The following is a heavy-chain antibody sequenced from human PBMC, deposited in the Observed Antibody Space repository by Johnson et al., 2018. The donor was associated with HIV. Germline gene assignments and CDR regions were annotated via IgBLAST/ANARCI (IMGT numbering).Heavy chain of an antibody. Sequence: QVQLVESGGGVVQPGGSLRLSCAASGFTFSSYGMHWVRQAPGKGLEWVAVISYHGSNKYYADSMKGRFTISRDNSKNTLYLQMGSLRAEDMAVYYCARRFYDSSGAGFDIWGQGTMVTVSS. CDR1: GFTFSSYG. V-gene: IGHV3-30*19. J-gene: IGHJ3*02. D-gene: IGHD3-22*01. CDR3: ARRFYDSSGAGFDI. CDR2: ISYHGSNK.